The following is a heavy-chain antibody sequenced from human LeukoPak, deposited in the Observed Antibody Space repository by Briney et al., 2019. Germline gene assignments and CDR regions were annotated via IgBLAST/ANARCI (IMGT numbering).Heavy chain of an antibody. CDR3: ARVLDSYGLRAADY. CDR2: IRYDGSNK. D-gene: IGHD5-18*01. V-gene: IGHV3-30*02. J-gene: IGHJ4*02. CDR1: GFTFSSYG. Sequence: PGGSLRLSCAASGFTFSSYGMHWVRQAPGKGLERVAFIRYDGSNKYYADSVKGRFTISRDNSKNTLYLQMNSLRAEDTAVYHCARVLDSYGLRAADYWGQGTLVTVSS.